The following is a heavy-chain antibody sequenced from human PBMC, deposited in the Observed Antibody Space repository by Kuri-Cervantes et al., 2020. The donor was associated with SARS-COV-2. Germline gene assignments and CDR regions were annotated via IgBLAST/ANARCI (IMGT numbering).Heavy chain of an antibody. CDR1: GFTFSDYY. Sequence: GESLKISCAASGFTFSDYYMSWIRQAPGKGLEWVSYISSSSSYTNYADSVKGRFTISRDNAKNSLYLQMNSLRAEDTAVYYCAVIQNSGSYLTRSSYFDYWGQGTLVTVSS. D-gene: IGHD1-26*01. J-gene: IGHJ4*02. CDR3: AVIQNSGSYLTRSSYFDY. CDR2: ISSSSSYT. V-gene: IGHV3-11*03.